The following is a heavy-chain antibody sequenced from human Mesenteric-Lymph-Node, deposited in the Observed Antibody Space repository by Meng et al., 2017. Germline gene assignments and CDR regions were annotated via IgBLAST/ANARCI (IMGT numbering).Heavy chain of an antibody. V-gene: IGHV1-46*01. CDR3: ARDPVLVVIMGGYYYYGMDV. CDR2: INPSGGST. J-gene: IGHJ6*02. CDR1: GGTFSSYT. Sequence: ASVKVSCKASGGTFSSYTISWVRQAPGQGLEWMGIINPSGGSTSYAQKFQGRVTMTRDTSTSTAYMELSSLRSEDTAVYYCARDPVLVVIMGGYYYYGMDVWGQGTTVTVSS. D-gene: IGHD3-22*01.